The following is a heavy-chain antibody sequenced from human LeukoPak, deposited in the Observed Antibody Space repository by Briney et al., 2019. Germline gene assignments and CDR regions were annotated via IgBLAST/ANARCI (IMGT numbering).Heavy chain of an antibody. V-gene: IGHV4-59*11. CDR3: ARYDSSGYSIEY. D-gene: IGHD3-22*01. CDR1: GGAISSHY. CDR2: TYFSGNI. J-gene: IGHJ4*02. Sequence: SETLSLTCTVSGGAISSHYWSWIRQPPGKGLEWIGYTYFSGNINYNPSLKSRVTISVDTSKTHFSLKLSSVTAADTAVYYCARYDSSGYSIEYWGQGTQVTVSS.